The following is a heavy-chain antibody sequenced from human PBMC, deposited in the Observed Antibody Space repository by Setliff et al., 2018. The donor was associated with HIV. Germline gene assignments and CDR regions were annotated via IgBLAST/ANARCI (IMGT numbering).Heavy chain of an antibody. D-gene: IGHD3-3*02. Sequence: ASVKVSCKASGGTLSSYAISWVRQAPGQGLEWMGWMNPNSGNTGYAQKFQGRVTMTRNTSIRTAYMELSSLRSEDTAVYYCARGASLGRGGYYFDYWGQGTLVTVSS. CDR1: GGTLSSYA. CDR3: ARGASLGRGGYYFDY. V-gene: IGHV1-8*02. J-gene: IGHJ4*02. CDR2: MNPNSGNT.